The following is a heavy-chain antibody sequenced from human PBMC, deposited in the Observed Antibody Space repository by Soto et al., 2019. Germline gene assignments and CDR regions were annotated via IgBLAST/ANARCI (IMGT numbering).Heavy chain of an antibody. CDR3: ARKGGTPPDSDMAMVYYFDY. D-gene: IGHD5-18*01. CDR1: GLTFTNYP. Sequence: EVQLLESGGGLVQPGGSLRLSCAASGLTFTNYPLTWIRQAPGKGLEWVSSISGSGGNTYYADSVKGRFTIPRDNSKNTLYLHLNRQRAEDTAVYYGARKGGTPPDSDMAMVYYFDYWGPGTLVTVSS. J-gene: IGHJ4*02. V-gene: IGHV3-23*01. CDR2: ISGSGGNT.